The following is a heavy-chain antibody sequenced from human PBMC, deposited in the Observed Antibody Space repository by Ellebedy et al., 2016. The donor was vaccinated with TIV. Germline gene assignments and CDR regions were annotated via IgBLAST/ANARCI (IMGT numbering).Heavy chain of an antibody. Sequence: GGSLRLSCSAYGFTFSGFWMGWVRQAPGKGLEWVANIKEDGREKYYVDSLKGRLTISRDNAKDTLYLHMNSLRGEDTAMYYCARGYGADWGQGTLVTVSS. J-gene: IGHJ4*02. D-gene: IGHD4/OR15-4a*01. CDR2: IKEDGREK. V-gene: IGHV3-7*04. CDR1: GFTFSGFW. CDR3: ARGYGAD.